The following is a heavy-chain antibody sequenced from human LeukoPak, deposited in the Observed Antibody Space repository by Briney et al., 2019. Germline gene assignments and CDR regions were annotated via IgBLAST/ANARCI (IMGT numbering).Heavy chain of an antibody. J-gene: IGHJ4*02. V-gene: IGHV3-11*04. CDR2: ISSSGSTI. CDR3: ARELDSSSWDY. CDR1: GFTFSDYY. D-gene: IGHD6-13*01. Sequence: GGSLRLSCAASGFTFSDYYMSWVRQAPGKGLEWVSYISSSGSTIYYANSVKGRFTTSRDNAKNSLYLQMNSLRAEDTAVYYCARELDSSSWDYWGQGTLVTVSS.